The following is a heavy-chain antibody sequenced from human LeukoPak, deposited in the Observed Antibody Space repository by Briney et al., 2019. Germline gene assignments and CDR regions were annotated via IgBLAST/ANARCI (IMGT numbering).Heavy chain of an antibody. CDR2: INHSGST. D-gene: IGHD4-17*01. CDR1: GGSFSGYY. J-gene: IGHJ4*02. Sequence: PSETLSLTCAVYGGSFSGYYWSWIRQPPGKGLEWIGEINHSGSTNYNPSLKSRVTISVDTSKNQFSLKLSSVTAADTAVYYCASSTVMVYYFDYWGQGTLVTVSS. CDR3: ASSTVMVYYFDY. V-gene: IGHV4-34*01.